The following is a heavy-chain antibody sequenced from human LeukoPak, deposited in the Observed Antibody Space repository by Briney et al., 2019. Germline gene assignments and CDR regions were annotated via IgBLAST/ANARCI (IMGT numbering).Heavy chain of an antibody. CDR1: GDSVSSNRAA. CDR3: ASDIAAAGGYFDY. CDR2: TYYRSKWFN. V-gene: IGHV6-1*01. J-gene: IGHJ4*02. Sequence: SQTPSLTCAISGDSVSSNRAAWTWIRQSPSRGLEWLGRTYYRSKWFNDYALSVKSRIIINPDTSKNQFSLQLNSVTPDDTAVYYCASDIAAAGGYFDYWGQGPLVTVSS. D-gene: IGHD6-13*01.